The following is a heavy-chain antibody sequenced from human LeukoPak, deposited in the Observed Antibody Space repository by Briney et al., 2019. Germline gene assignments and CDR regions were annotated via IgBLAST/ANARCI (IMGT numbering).Heavy chain of an antibody. CDR2: INHSGST. D-gene: IGHD6-19*01. V-gene: IGHV4-34*01. CDR3: ARRMRAIAVASRFDP. J-gene: IGHJ5*02. Sequence: PSETLSLTCAVYGGSFSGYYWSWIRQPPGKGLEWIGEINHSGSTNYNPSLKSRVTISVDTSKNQFSLKLSSVTAADTAVYYCARRMRAIAVASRFDPWGQGTLVTVSS. CDR1: GGSFSGYY.